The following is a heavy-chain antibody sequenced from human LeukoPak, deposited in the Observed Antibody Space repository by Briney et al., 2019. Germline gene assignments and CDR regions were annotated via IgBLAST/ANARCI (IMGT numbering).Heavy chain of an antibody. D-gene: IGHD4-17*01. J-gene: IGHJ6*03. Sequence: GGSLRLSCVVSGFTFSNYDMNWVRQAPGKGLEWVSYISSSSSTIYYADSVKGRFTISRDNAKNSLYLQMNSLRAEDTAVYYCARSKGDYRLYYYYYYMDVWGKGTTVTVSS. CDR2: ISSSSSTI. CDR1: GFTFSNYD. V-gene: IGHV3-48*04. CDR3: ARSKGDYRLYYYYYYMDV.